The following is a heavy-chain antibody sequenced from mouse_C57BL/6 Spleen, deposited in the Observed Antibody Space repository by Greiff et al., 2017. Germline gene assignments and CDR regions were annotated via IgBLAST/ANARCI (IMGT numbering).Heavy chain of an antibody. CDR3: ARRGDGKGYFDV. Sequence: EVQLLQSGAELVRPGASVKLSCTASGFNINDYYMHWVKQRPEQGLEWIGRIDPEDGDTEYAPTFQGKATMTVDTSSKTAYLELRRLTSEDTAGYYCARRGDGKGYFDVWGTGTTVTVSS. J-gene: IGHJ1*03. D-gene: IGHD2-1*01. V-gene: IGHV14-1*01. CDR1: GFNINDYY. CDR2: IDPEDGDT.